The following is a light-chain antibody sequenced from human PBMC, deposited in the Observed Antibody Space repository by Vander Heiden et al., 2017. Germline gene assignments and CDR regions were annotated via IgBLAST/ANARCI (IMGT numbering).Light chain of an antibody. J-gene: IGLJ3*02. V-gene: IGLV3-21*02. CDR1: NIGSKS. CDR3: QVWDSSSEHIV. Sequence: VLTQPPSGSAPPGQTATITCGGNNIGSKSVHWYQQEPGQAPVLVVYDDSARPSGIPERFSGSKSGTTATLTISWVEAGDEADYYCQVWDSSSEHIVFGGGTKLTVL. CDR2: DDS.